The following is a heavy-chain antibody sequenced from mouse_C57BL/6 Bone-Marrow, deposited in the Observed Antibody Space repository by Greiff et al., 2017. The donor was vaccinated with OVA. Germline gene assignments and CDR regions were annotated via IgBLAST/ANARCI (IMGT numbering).Heavy chain of an antibody. CDR1: GYAFTNYL. CDR2: INPGSGGT. J-gene: IGHJ2*01. V-gene: IGHV1-54*01. CDR3: ARMGLRRGPYY. Sequence: VKLMESGAELVRPGTSVKVSCKASGYAFTNYLIEWVKQRPGQGLEWIGVINPGSGGTNYNEKFKGKATLTADKSSSTAYMQLSSLTSEDSAVYFCARMGLRRGPYYWGQGTTLTVSS. D-gene: IGHD2-4*01.